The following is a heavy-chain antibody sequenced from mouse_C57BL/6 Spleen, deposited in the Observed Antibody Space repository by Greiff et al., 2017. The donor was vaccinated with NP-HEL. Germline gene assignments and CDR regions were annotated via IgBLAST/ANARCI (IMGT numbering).Heavy chain of an antibody. CDR1: GYAFSSSW. V-gene: IGHV1-82*01. CDR3: ARGRDYDGNFAY. J-gene: IGHJ3*01. CDR2: IYPGDGDT. Sequence: VQVVESGPELVKPGASVKISCKASGYAFSSSWMNWVKQRPGKGLEWIGRIYPGDGDTNYNGKFKGKATLTADKSSSTAYMQLSSLTSEDSAVYFCARGRDYDGNFAYWGQGTLVTVSA. D-gene: IGHD2-4*01.